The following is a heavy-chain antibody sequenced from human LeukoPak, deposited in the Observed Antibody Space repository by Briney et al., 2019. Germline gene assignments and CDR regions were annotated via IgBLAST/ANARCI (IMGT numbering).Heavy chain of an antibody. CDR2: IPYDGSNK. Sequence: TGGSLRLSCEASGFTFSTYGMHWVRQAPGKGLEWITLIPYDGSNKYYADSVKGRFTISRDNSKNTLYLQMNSLRAEDPAVYYCARYYGSGRGYYGLDVWGQGTTVTVFS. J-gene: IGHJ6*02. CDR3: ARYYGSGRGYYGLDV. D-gene: IGHD3-10*01. CDR1: GFTFSTYG. V-gene: IGHV3-30*03.